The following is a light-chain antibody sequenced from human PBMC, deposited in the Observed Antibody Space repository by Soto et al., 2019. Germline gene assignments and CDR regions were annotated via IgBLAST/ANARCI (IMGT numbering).Light chain of an antibody. CDR1: QTVSSNY. V-gene: IGKV3-20*01. J-gene: IGKJ5*01. Sequence: EIVLTQSPGTLSLSPGERATLSCRASQTVSSNYLAWYQQKPGQAPRLLIYGASSRATGIPDRFSGSGSGTDFTLTINRLEPEDVAMYYCQQYDNSAITFGQGTRLEIK. CDR2: GAS. CDR3: QQYDNSAIT.